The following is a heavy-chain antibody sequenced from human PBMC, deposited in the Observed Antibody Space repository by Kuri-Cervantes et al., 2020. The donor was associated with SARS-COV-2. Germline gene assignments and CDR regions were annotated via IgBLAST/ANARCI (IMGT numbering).Heavy chain of an antibody. J-gene: IGHJ4*02. CDR1: GFTFSDYY. CDR2: ISSNSSYT. Sequence: GGSLRLTCSASGFTFSDYYMSWIRQAPGKVLEWGSYISSNSSYTNYAGSVKGRLNNSRENAKNSLYLQMNSLRAEDTAVYYCAVIQNRGSYSTRSSYFDYWVQGTLVTVSS. V-gene: IGHV3-11*03. CDR3: AVIQNRGSYSTRSSYFDY. D-gene: IGHD1-26*01.